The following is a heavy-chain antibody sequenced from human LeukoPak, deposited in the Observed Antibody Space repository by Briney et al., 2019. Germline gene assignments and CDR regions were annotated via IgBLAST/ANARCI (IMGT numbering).Heavy chain of an antibody. J-gene: IGHJ5*02. D-gene: IGHD6-25*01. CDR3: AAEKKKNWFDP. CDR2: IYYSGST. V-gene: IGHV4-39*01. Sequence: SETLSLTCTVSNGSIRSSSYYWGWLRQPPGKGLEWIGSIYYSGSTYYNGPLKSRVSISVDTSKNQFSLKLSSVTAADTAVYYCAAEKKKNWFDPWGQGTLVTVSS. CDR1: NGSIRSSSYY.